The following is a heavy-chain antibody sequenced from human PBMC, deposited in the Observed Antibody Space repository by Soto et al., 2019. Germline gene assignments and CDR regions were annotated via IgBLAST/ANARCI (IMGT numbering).Heavy chain of an antibody. D-gene: IGHD4-17*01. CDR1: GFTLTSYT. CDR3: AKNDYGGNSGFDY. CDR2: ISNDGSHK. J-gene: IGHJ4*02. V-gene: IGHV3-30-3*02. Sequence: GGSLRLSCAASGFTLTSYTIQWVRQAPGKGLEWVAVISNDGSHKYYADSVKGRFTISRDNSKNTLYLQMNSLRAEDTAVYYCAKNDYGGNSGFDYWGQGTLVTVSS.